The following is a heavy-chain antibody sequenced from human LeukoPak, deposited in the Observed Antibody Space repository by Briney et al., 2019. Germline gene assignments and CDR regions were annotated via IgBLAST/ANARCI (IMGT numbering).Heavy chain of an antibody. CDR2: INPNSGGT. D-gene: IGHD3-22*01. J-gene: IGHJ4*02. CDR3: ARVDSTGYYRGRGPIDY. Sequence: ASVKVSCKASGYTFSGYYIHWVRQAPGQGLEWMGWINPNSGGTNYAPRFQGRVTMTRDTSISTAYMDLSRLRPDDTAVYYCARVDSTGYYRGRGPIDYWGQGTLVTVSS. CDR1: GYTFSGYY. V-gene: IGHV1-2*02.